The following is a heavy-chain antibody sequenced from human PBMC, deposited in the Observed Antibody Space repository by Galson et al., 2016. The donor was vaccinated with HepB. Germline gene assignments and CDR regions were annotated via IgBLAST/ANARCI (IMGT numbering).Heavy chain of an antibody. CDR1: GASISDSNW. CDR3: ARAAVVPGARMVFDP. J-gene: IGHJ5*02. Sequence: ETLSLTCAVYGASISDSNWWTWVRQVPGRGLEWIGEIYHTETTNNNPFLSSRFTLSIDKSRNQFSLNLTSATAADTAVYYCARAAVVPGARMVFDPWGQGTLVTVSS. V-gene: IGHV4-4*02. D-gene: IGHD2-2*01. CDR2: IYHTETT.